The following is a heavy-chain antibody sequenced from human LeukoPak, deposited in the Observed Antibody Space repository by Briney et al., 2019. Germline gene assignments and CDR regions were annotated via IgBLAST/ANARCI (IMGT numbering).Heavy chain of an antibody. V-gene: IGHV4-39*01. CDR2: VYYTVST. CDR3: ARGSGTYYYDSGGYLNWFDP. J-gene: IGHJ5*02. D-gene: IGHD3-22*01. Sequence: PSETLSLTCTVSGGSISSSGYYWGWIRQPPGKGLEWIGTVYYTVSTYYNPSLKSRATISEDTSRNQFPLKLNSVTAADTAVYYCARGSGTYYYDSGGYLNWFDPWGQGILVTVSS. CDR1: GGSISSSGYY.